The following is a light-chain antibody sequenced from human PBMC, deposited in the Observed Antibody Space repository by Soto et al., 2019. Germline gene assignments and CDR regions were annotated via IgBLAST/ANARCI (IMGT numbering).Light chain of an antibody. CDR3: QQRGDWYMYT. V-gene: IGKV3D-20*02. J-gene: IGKJ2*01. Sequence: EIVLTQSPGTLSLSPGQRATLSCRASQSVSSGNLAWYQQKPGQAPRLLIYDASHRATGTPARFSASGSGTDFTLTISSLEPDDFAVYYCQQRGDWYMYTFGQGTKLEIK. CDR2: DAS. CDR1: QSVSSGN.